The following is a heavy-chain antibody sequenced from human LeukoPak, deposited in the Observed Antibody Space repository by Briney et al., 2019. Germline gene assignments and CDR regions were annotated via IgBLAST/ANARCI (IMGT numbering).Heavy chain of an antibody. Sequence: GGSLRLSCETSGFTFHTYAMHWVRQAPGKGLEWVSGIGGGDTYFADSVRGRFSISRDGSKKTLYLQMNMLRAEDTAIYYCAKDMIRGNGEYDA. V-gene: IGHV3-23*01. CDR1: GFTFHTYA. CDR2: IGGGDT. D-gene: IGHD3-10*01. J-gene: IGHJ3*01. CDR3: AKDMIRGNGEYDA.